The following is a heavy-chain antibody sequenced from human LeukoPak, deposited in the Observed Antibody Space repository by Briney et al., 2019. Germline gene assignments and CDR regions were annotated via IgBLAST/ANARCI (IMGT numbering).Heavy chain of an antibody. CDR3: ARDFADMVRDLGWFDP. V-gene: IGHV1-2*02. D-gene: IGHD3-10*01. Sequence: VASVKVSCKASGYTFTGYYMHWVRQAPGQGLEWMGWINPNSGGTNYAQKFQGRVTMTRDTSISTAYMELSRLRSDDTAVYYCARDFADMVRDLGWFDPWGQGTLVTVSS. CDR1: GYTFTGYY. J-gene: IGHJ5*02. CDR2: INPNSGGT.